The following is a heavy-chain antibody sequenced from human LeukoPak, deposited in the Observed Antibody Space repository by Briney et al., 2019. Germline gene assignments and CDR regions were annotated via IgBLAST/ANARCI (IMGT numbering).Heavy chain of an antibody. J-gene: IGHJ4*02. V-gene: IGHV1-46*01. D-gene: IGHD3-22*01. CDR2: INPSGGST. Sequence: ASVKVSCKASGYTFTSYYMHWVRQAPGQGLAWMGIINPSGGSTSYAQKFQGRVTMTRDTSTSTVYMELSSLRSEDTAVYYCAKERPLAYYYDSSGSSPYFDYWGQGTLVTVSS. CDR3: AKERPLAYYYDSSGSSPYFDY. CDR1: GYTFTSYY.